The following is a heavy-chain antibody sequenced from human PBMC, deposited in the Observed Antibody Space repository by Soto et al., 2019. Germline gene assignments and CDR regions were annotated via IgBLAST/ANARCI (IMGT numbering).Heavy chain of an antibody. CDR3: ARSPAGDYVDYDHFDY. CDR2: IIPIFGIA. CDR1: GDTFSRYA. D-gene: IGHD3-10*02. V-gene: IGHV1-69*12. Sequence: QVQLVQSGAAVKKPGSSVKVSCKASGDTFSRYAITWVRQAPGQGLEWMGGIIPIFGIANYAQNFQARVTITADESTSTAYMELSSVRSEDTAVYYCARSPAGDYVDYDHFDYWGQGTLVTVSS. J-gene: IGHJ4*02.